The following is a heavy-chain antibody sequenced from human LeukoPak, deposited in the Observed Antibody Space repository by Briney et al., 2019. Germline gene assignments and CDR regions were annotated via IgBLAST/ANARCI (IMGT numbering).Heavy chain of an antibody. Sequence: ASVKVSCKASGGTFSSYAISWVRQAPGQGLEWMGGIIPIFGTANYAQKFQGRVTITADESTSTAYMELSSLRSEDTAVYYCARALKIEYSSSLGQSSSRLYYFDYWGQGTLVTVSS. J-gene: IGHJ4*02. CDR2: IIPIFGTA. CDR3: ARALKIEYSSSLGQSSSRLYYFDY. D-gene: IGHD6-6*01. V-gene: IGHV1-69*01. CDR1: GGTFSSYA.